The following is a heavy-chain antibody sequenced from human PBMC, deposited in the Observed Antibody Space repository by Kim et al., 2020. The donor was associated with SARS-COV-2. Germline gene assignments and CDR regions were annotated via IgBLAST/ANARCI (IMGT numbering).Heavy chain of an antibody. CDR1: GYSFTSYW. Sequence: GESLKISCKGSGYSFTSYWIGWVRQMPGKGLEWMGIIYPGDSDTRYSPSFQGQVTISADKSISTAYLQWSSLKASDTAMYYCARHKCCSGWYYGDSIDYWGQGTLVTVSS. D-gene: IGHD6-19*01. J-gene: IGHJ4*02. CDR2: IYPGDSDT. CDR3: ARHKCCSGWYYGDSIDY. V-gene: IGHV5-51*01.